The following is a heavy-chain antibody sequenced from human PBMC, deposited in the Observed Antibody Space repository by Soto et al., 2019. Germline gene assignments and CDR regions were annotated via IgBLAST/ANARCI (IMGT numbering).Heavy chain of an antibody. Sequence: QVQLRESGPGLVKPSGTLSLTCAVSGGSISSNHWWNWVRQSPGTGLEWIGEIYHSVSTNDNLSRKRRITMSVDKSKNQFSLRLNSVTAADTATYFCARFPFGDNFDYYGMVVWGQGTTVTVSS. CDR2: IYHSVST. CDR3: ARFPFGDNFDYYGMVV. J-gene: IGHJ6*02. CDR1: GGSISSNHW. D-gene: IGHD3-10*01. V-gene: IGHV4-4*02.